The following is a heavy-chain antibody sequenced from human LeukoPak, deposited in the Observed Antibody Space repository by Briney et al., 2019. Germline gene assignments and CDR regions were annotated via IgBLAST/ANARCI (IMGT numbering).Heavy chain of an antibody. D-gene: IGHD2-21*01. CDR3: ARGGAKYSPWDY. V-gene: IGHV3-48*04. J-gene: IGHJ4*02. Sequence: GGSLRLSCAASGFTFSSYNMNWVRQAPGKGLEWVSSISSSSSTIYYADSVKGRFTISRDNAKNSLSLQMNSLRAEDTAVYYCARGGAKYSPWDYWGQGTLVTVSS. CDR1: GFTFSSYN. CDR2: ISSSSSTI.